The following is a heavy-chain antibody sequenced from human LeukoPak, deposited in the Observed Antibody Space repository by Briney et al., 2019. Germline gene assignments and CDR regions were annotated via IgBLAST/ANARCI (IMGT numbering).Heavy chain of an antibody. J-gene: IGHJ6*03. CDR3: ARDPYNTLYYYYYMDV. V-gene: IGHV3-30*03. Sequence: GGSLRLSCAASGFTFSSYGMHWVRQAPGKGLEWVAVISYDGSNKYYVDSVKGRFTISRDNAKNSLYLQMNSLRAEDTAVYYCARDPYNTLYYYYYMDVWGKGTTVTVSS. D-gene: IGHD3-10*01. CDR2: ISYDGSNK. CDR1: GFTFSSYG.